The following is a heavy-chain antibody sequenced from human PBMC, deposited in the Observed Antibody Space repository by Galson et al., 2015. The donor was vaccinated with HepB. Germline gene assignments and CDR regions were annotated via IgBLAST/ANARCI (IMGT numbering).Heavy chain of an antibody. J-gene: IGHJ3*02. CDR2: INPNSGGT. CDR1: GYTFTGYS. D-gene: IGHD3-10*01. CDR3: ATSAYYGSGSPDDAFDI. Sequence: SCKASGYTFTGYSMHWVRQAPGQGLEWMGWINPNSGGTNYAQKFQGWVTMTRDTSISTAYMELSRLRSDDTAVYYCATSAYYGSGSPDDAFDIWGQGTMVTVSS. V-gene: IGHV1-2*04.